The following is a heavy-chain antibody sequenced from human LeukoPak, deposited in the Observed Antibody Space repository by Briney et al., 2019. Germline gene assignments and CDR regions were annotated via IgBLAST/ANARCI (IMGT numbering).Heavy chain of an antibody. V-gene: IGHV1-69*02. J-gene: IGHJ5*02. Sequence: SVKVSCKASGGTFSSYTISWVRQAPGQGLEWMGRIIPILGIANYAQKFQGRVTITADKPTSTAYMELSSLRSEDTAVYYCARGSDSSGPGFDPWGQGTLVTVSS. CDR3: ARGSDSSGPGFDP. CDR2: IIPILGIA. D-gene: IGHD3-22*01. CDR1: GGTFSSYT.